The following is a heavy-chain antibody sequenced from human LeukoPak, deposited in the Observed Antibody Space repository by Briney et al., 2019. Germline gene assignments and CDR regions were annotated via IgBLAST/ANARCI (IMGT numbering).Heavy chain of an antibody. CDR2: IIPIFGTA. CDR1: GGTFVSYA. CDR3: ARVPSTVTTDHYYYYYGMDV. D-gene: IGHD4-11*01. J-gene: IGHJ6*02. Sequence: GASVKVSCKASGGTFVSYAISWVRQAPGQGLEWMGGIIPIFGTANYAQKFQGRVTITADESTSTAYMELSSLRSEDTAVYYCARVPSTVTTDHYYYYYGMDVWGQGTTVTVSS. V-gene: IGHV1-69*13.